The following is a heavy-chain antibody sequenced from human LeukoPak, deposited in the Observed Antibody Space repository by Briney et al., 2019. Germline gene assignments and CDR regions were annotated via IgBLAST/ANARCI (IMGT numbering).Heavy chain of an antibody. D-gene: IGHD2-21*02. CDR2: IYWDDDK. Sequence: SGPTLVKPTQTLTLTCTFSGFSLNTNGVGVSWIRQPPGKALEWLALIYWDDDKRYRPSLKNRLTITKDTSKNQVVLTMTNMDPEDTGTYYCAHSPTDPSCGDCSLSLDAFDIWGQGTMVTVSS. CDR1: GFSLNTNGVG. V-gene: IGHV2-5*02. J-gene: IGHJ3*02. CDR3: AHSPTDPSCGDCSLSLDAFDI.